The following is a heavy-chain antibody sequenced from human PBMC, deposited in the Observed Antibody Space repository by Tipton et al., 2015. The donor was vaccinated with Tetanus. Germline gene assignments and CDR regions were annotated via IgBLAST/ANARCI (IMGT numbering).Heavy chain of an antibody. Sequence: TLSLTCTVSGGSLRGGDHYWSWIRQPPGKGLEWLAYVSFSGSTNSNYSLKSRITVSRDTSKNQFSLRVRSVTAADTAVYYCARGRTMSGVVAPFDLWGQGTQVTVSS. CDR2: VSFSGST. V-gene: IGHV4-61*08. CDR1: GGSLRGGDHY. J-gene: IGHJ4*02. D-gene: IGHD3-3*01. CDR3: ARGRTMSGVVAPFDL.